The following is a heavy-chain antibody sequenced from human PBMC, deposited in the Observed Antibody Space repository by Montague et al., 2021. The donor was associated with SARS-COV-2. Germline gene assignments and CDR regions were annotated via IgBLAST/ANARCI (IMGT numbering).Heavy chain of an antibody. CDR2: IYDGGAV. D-gene: IGHD4-23*01. J-gene: IGHJ3*02. CDR3: VRDHPYGGPRGGYDI. V-gene: IGHV4-59*01. CDR1: GGSITGYY. Sequence: SETLSLTCTVSGGSITGYYWSWLRRSLGKGLEWIAYIYDGGAVNXNPSLGSRVTISTATSKNQFSLKVNSVTASDTAVYYCVRDHPYGGPRGGYDIWGQGTVVTVAS.